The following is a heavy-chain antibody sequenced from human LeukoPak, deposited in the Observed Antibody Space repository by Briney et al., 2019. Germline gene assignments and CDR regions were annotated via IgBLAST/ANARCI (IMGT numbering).Heavy chain of an antibody. CDR1: AYTFTVYY. CDR3: ARDTKQLVSLSFDP. CDR2: INPNSGGT. D-gene: IGHD6-6*01. V-gene: IGHV1-2*02. Sequence: ASVTVCLKSAAYTFTVYYMRWVRQAPGQGLEWMGWINPNSGGTNYAQKFQGRVTMTRDTSISTAYMELSRLRSDDTAVYYCARDTKQLVSLSFDPWGQGTLVTVSS. J-gene: IGHJ5*02.